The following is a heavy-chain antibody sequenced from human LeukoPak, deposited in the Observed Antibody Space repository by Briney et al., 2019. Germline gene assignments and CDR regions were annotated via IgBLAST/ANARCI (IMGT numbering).Heavy chain of an antibody. CDR1: GFIVSNTY. CDR3: ASLARDY. Sequence: GSLRLSCAASGFIVSNTYMTWVRQAPGKGLEWVSVIHNDGSTYYADSVKGRFTISRDNSTNMLFLRMNSLRVEDTAVYFCASLARDYWGQGTLVSVSS. D-gene: IGHD3-3*02. J-gene: IGHJ4*02. CDR2: IHNDGST. V-gene: IGHV3-53*01.